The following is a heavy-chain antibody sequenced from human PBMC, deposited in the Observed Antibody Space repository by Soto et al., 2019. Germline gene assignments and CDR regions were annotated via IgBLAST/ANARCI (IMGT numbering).Heavy chain of an antibody. J-gene: IGHJ6*03. CDR1: GGSFSGYY. D-gene: IGHD2-2*01. CDR2: INHSGST. Sequence: PSETLSLTCAVYGGSFSGYYWSWIRQPPGKGLEWIGEINHSGSTNYNPSLKSRVTISVDTSKNQFSLKLSSVTAADTAVYYCARGPDIVVVSAAIVHYYMDCWGQGNTVTFSS. V-gene: IGHV4-34*01. CDR3: ARGPDIVVVSAAIVHYYMDC.